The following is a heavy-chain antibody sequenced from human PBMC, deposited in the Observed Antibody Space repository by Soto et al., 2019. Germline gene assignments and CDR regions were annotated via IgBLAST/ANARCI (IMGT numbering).Heavy chain of an antibody. J-gene: IGHJ6*02. CDR1: GGTFSSYA. CDR3: ARVSWNYETSYYYYGMDV. D-gene: IGHD1-7*01. CDR2: IIPIFGTA. V-gene: IGHV1-69*01. Sequence: QVQLVQSGAEVKKPGSSVKVSCKASGGTFSSYAISWVRQAPGQGLEWMGGIIPIFGTANYAQKFQGRVTITADESTSTAYMELSSLRSEDTAVYYCARVSWNYETSYYYYGMDVWGQGTTVTVSS.